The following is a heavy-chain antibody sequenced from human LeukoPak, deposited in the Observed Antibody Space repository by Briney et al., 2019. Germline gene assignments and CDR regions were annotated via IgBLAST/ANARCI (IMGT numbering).Heavy chain of an antibody. CDR1: GGSISTYY. CDR3: AKYTRFYYDFWSGDVFDI. J-gene: IGHJ3*02. D-gene: IGHD3-3*01. CDR2: IYHSGST. Sequence: SETLSLTCTVSGGSISTYYWSWIRQPPGKGLEWIGSIYHSGSTYYNPSLKSRINMSVDRSMKHFSLKLTSVTPADTAVYYCAKYTRFYYDFWSGDVFDIWGQGTLVTVSS. V-gene: IGHV4-59*04.